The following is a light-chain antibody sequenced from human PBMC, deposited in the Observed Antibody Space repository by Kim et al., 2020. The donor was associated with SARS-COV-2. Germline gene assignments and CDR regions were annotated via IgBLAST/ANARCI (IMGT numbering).Light chain of an antibody. J-gene: IGLJ3*02. CDR2: DVI. Sequence: SITISCTGSSSDVGGYTCVSWYQQHPGKVPKLVIYDVINRPSGVSDRFSGSKSGNTASLTISGLQAEDEADYYCSSYTTRNTWVFGGGTQLTVL. CDR1: SSDVGGYTC. CDR3: SSYTTRNTWV. V-gene: IGLV2-14*03.